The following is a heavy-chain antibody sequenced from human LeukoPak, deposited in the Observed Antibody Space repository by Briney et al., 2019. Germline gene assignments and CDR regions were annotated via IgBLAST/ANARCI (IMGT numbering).Heavy chain of an antibody. J-gene: IGHJ4*02. CDR3: ARDQRYLLSCSGGSCYSGDY. CDR2: ISPYNENT. CDR1: GYTFTKYG. V-gene: IGHV1-18*01. D-gene: IGHD2-15*01. Sequence: GASVKVSCKASGYTFTKYGISWVRQAPGQGLEWMGWISPYNENTNYAQKFQGRVTMTTDTSTSTAYMELRSLRSDDTAVYYCARDQRYLLSCSGGSCYSGDYWGQGTLVTVSS.